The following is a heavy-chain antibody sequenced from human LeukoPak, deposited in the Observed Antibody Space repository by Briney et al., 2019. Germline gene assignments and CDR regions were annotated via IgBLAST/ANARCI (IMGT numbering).Heavy chain of an antibody. CDR2: ISSNGGST. CDR1: GFTFSSYA. Sequence: GGSLRLSCSASGFTFSSYAMHCVRQAPGKGLEYVSAISSNGGSTYYADSVKGRFTISRDNSKNTLYLQMSSLRAEDTAVYYCVKRGDYPSGAKHYFDHWGQGTLVTVSP. J-gene: IGHJ4*02. CDR3: VKRGDYPSGAKHYFDH. D-gene: IGHD3-10*01. V-gene: IGHV3-64D*06.